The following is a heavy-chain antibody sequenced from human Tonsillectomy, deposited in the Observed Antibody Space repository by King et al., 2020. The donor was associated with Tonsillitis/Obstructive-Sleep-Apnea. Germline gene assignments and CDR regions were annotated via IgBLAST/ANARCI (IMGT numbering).Heavy chain of an antibody. J-gene: IGHJ3*02. D-gene: IGHD6-6*01. CDR3: ARASSIAARFAFDI. V-gene: IGHV4-59*08. CDR2: IYYSGST. Sequence: VQLQESGPGLVKPSETLSLTCTVSGGSISSYYWSWIRQPPGKGLEWSGYIYYSGSTNYNPSLKSRVTISVDTYKNQFSLKLSSVTAADTAVYYCARASSIAARFAFDIWGQGTMVTVSS. CDR1: GGSISSYY.